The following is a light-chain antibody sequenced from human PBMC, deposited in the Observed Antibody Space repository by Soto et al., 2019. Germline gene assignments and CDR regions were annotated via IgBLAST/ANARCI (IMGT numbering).Light chain of an antibody. J-gene: IGKJ5*01. Sequence: ENVLTQSPGPLSLSTGERATFSFRASQSVSSNYLAWYQQKPGQAPRLLIYGASTRATGIPDRFSGSGSGTDFTLTISRLEPEDFAVYFCKQYGSSPRNPFGQGTRPAI. CDR1: QSVSSNY. CDR2: GAS. V-gene: IGKV3-20*01. CDR3: KQYGSSPRNP.